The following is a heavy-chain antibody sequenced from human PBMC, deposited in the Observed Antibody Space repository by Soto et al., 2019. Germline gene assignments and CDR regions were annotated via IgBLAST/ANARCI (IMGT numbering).Heavy chain of an antibody. CDR2: INHSGST. V-gene: IGHV4-34*01. CDR1: GGSFSGYY. Sequence: PSETLSLTCAVYGGSFSGYYWSWIRQPPGKGLEWIGEINHSGSTNYNPSLKSRATISVDTSKNQFSLKLSSVTAADTAVYYCGRGTLCSGGSCFFKHWGQGTLVTVSS. D-gene: IGHD2-15*01. CDR3: GRGTLCSGGSCFFKH. J-gene: IGHJ4*02.